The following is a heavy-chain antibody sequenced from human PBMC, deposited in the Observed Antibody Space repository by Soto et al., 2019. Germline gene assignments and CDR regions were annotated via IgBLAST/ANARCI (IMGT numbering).Heavy chain of an antibody. J-gene: IGHJ6*02. CDR2: ITFSGNTV. V-gene: IGHV3-11*01. CDR1: GFTFSDSY. Sequence: LRLSCAASGFTFSDSYMSWIRQAPGKGPEWIPYITFSGNTVYYADSLKGRFTISRDNAKNSLYLQMNRLRAEDTAVYYCARVSWREKYGMDVWGQGTTVTVSS. CDR3: ARVSWREKYGMDV.